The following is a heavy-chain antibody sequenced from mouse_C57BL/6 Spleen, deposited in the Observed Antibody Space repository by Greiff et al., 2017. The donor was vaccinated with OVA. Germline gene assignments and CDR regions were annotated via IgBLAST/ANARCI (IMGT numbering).Heavy chain of an antibody. J-gene: IGHJ3*01. Sequence: DVKLQESGPGLVKPSQSLSLTCSVTGYSLTSGYYWNWIRQYPGNKLEWMGYISYDGSNNYNPSLKNRISITLDTTKNQFFLKLNSATTEDTATYYCARGDYDYDGFAYWGQGTLVTVSA. CDR1: GYSLTSGYY. CDR2: ISYDGSN. V-gene: IGHV3-6*01. D-gene: IGHD2-4*01. CDR3: ARGDYDYDGFAY.